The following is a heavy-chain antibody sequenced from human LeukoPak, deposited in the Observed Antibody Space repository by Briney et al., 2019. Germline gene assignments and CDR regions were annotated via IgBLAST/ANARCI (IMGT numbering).Heavy chain of an antibody. D-gene: IGHD2-2*02. V-gene: IGHV3-30*02. CDR3: ANDTIVVVPAAILDY. CDR2: IRYDGSNK. CDR1: GFTFSSYG. J-gene: IGHJ4*02. Sequence: AGGSLRLSCAASGFTFSSYGMHWVRQAPGKGLEWVSFIRYDGSNKYYADSVKGRFTISRDNSKNTLYLQMNSLRAEDTAVYYCANDTIVVVPAAILDYWGQGTLVTVSS.